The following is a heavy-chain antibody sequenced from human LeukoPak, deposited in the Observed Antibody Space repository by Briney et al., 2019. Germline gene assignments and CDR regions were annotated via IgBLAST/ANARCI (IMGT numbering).Heavy chain of an antibody. CDR3: ARVSAGHNYARIVY. CDR2: IYSSGST. Sequence: PSQTLSLTCTVSGGSISSVSNYWSWIRQPAGKGLEWIGRIYSSGSTDYSPSLKSRATISVDTSKNQFSLKLRSVTAADTAMYYCARVSAGHNYARIVYWGQGTLVTVSS. D-gene: IGHD5-24*01. CDR1: GGSISSVSNY. V-gene: IGHV4-61*02. J-gene: IGHJ4*02.